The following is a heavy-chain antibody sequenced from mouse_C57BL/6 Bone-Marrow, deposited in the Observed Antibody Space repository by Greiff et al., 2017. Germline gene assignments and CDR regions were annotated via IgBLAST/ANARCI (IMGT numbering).Heavy chain of an antibody. CDR3: ARKDDGYFSWISY. J-gene: IGHJ3*01. V-gene: IGHV2-2*01. CDR2: IWSGGST. CDR1: GFSLTSYG. Sequence: VQLQQSGPGLVQPSQSLSITCTVSGFSLTSYGVHWVRQSPGKGLEWLGVIWSGGSTDYNAAFISRLSISKDNSKSQVFFKMNSLQADDTAIYYWARKDDGYFSWISYWGQGTLVTVSA. D-gene: IGHD2-3*01.